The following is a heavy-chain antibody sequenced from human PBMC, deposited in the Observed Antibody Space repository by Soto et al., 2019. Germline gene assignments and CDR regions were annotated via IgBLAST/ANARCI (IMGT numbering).Heavy chain of an antibody. D-gene: IGHD3-22*01. CDR2: IDPSDSYT. J-gene: IGHJ6*02. V-gene: IGHV5-10-1*01. Sequence: GESLNISCKGSGYSFISYWIGWVRQKPGKGLEWMGRIDPSDSYTNYSPSFQGHVTISADKSISTAYLQWSSLKASDTAMYYCASLYDSSGYLYYYGMDVWGQGTTVTVSS. CDR1: GYSFISYW. CDR3: ASLYDSSGYLYYYGMDV.